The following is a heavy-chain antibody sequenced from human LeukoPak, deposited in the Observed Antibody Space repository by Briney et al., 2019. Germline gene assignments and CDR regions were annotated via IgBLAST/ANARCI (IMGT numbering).Heavy chain of an antibody. J-gene: IGHJ3*02. D-gene: IGHD2-2*01. CDR3: ARDQGVGGTSWILDDAFDI. CDR2: IYHSGST. Sequence: PSETLSLTCTVSGGSISNYYWSWIRQPPGKGLEWIGSIYHSGSTYYNPSLKSRVTISVDTSKNQFSLKLSSVTAADTAVYYCARDQGVGGTSWILDDAFDIWGQGTMVTVSS. CDR1: GGSISNYY. V-gene: IGHV4-38-2*02.